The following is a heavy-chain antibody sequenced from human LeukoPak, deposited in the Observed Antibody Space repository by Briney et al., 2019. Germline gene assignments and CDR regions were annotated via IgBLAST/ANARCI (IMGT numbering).Heavy chain of an antibody. D-gene: IGHD3-3*01. V-gene: IGHV3-30*01. CDR3: ASGGFYDFWSGYYTPFDY. CDR1: GFTFSACA. J-gene: IGHJ4*02. Sequence: GRSLRLSCAASGFTFSACAMHWVRQAPGKGLEWVAVISYDGNNKYSADSVKGRFTISRDNSKNTLYLQMNGLRVEDTAMYYCASGGFYDFWSGYYTPFDYWGQGTLVTVSS. CDR2: ISYDGNNK.